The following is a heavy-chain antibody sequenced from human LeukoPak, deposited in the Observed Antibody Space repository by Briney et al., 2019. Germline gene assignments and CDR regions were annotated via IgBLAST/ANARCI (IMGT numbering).Heavy chain of an antibody. CDR3: AKDLLIAAAGSRLPDY. CDR1: GFILSDYG. J-gene: IGHJ4*02. D-gene: IGHD6-13*01. CDR2: IRYDGSNK. V-gene: IGHV3-30*02. Sequence: PGTSLRLSCAAFGFILSDYGMHWVRQAPGKGLEWVAFIRYDGSNKYYADSVKGRFTISRDNSKNTLYLQMNSLRAEDTAVYYCAKDLLIAAAGSRLPDYWGQGTLVTVSS.